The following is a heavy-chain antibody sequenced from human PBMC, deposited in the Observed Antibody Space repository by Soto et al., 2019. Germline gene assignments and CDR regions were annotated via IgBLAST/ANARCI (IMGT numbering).Heavy chain of an antibody. Sequence: QVKLVQSGTEVKQPGASMKVSCKASGYSFATSGISWVRQAPGQGLEWMGWISAYNGNTNYDQKLQDRVTMTTDTSTSTAYLELRNLRSDDTAFYYCARAGQYYDSSGYANWGQGTLVTVSS. J-gene: IGHJ4*02. V-gene: IGHV1-18*01. D-gene: IGHD3-22*01. CDR1: GYSFATSG. CDR2: ISAYNGNT. CDR3: ARAGQYYDSSGYAN.